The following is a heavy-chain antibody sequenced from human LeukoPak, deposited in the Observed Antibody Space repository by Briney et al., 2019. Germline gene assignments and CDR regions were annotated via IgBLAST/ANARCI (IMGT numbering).Heavy chain of an antibody. D-gene: IGHD6-13*01. CDR1: GGSIISSTYY. J-gene: IGHJ4*02. CDR3: ARQETTGVGPAAGTGFDY. Sequence: SETLSLTCTVSGGSIISSTYYWGWIRQPPGKGLEWIGTINYSGSTYYNPSLKSRVTISVDTSKNQFSLKLSSVTAADTAVYYCARQETTGVGPAAGTGFDYWGQGTLVTVSS. CDR2: INYSGST. V-gene: IGHV4-39*01.